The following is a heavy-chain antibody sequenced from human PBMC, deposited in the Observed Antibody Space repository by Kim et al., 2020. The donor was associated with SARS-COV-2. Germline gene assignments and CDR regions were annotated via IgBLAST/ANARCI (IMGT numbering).Heavy chain of an antibody. J-gene: IGHJ5*02. V-gene: IGHV4-39*01. Sequence: RRVTISVDTSKTQFSLKLSSVTAADTAVYYCARHLEFVIAAAATGWFDPWGQGTLVTVSS. D-gene: IGHD6-13*01. CDR3: ARHLEFVIAAAATGWFDP.